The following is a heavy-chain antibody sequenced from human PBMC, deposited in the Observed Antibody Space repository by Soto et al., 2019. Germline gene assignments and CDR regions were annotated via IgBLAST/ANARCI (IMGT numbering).Heavy chain of an antibody. D-gene: IGHD1-26*01. V-gene: IGHV1-69*06. Sequence: ASVKVSCKASGGTFSSYAISWVRQAPGQGLEWMGGIIPIFGTANYAQKFQGRVTITADKSTSTAYMELSSLRSEDTAVYYCARDSQGGAPGYYYGMDVWGKGTTVTVSS. J-gene: IGHJ6*04. CDR3: ARDSQGGAPGYYYGMDV. CDR2: IIPIFGTA. CDR1: GGTFSSYA.